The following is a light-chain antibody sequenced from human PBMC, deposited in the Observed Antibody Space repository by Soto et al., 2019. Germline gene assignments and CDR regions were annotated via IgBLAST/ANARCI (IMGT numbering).Light chain of an antibody. CDR3: QQYYSYPLT. Sequence: EIVMTQSPATLSVSPGERATLSCRASQSVSSNLAWYQHKPGQAPRLLVYGASTRASGIPDRFSGSGSGTEFTLSISSLQSEDFATYYCQQYYSYPLTFGQGTRLEIK. CDR2: GAS. V-gene: IGKV3-15*01. J-gene: IGKJ5*01. CDR1: QSVSSN.